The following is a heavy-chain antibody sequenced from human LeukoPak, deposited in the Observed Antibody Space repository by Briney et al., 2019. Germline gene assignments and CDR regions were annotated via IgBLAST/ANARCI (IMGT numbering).Heavy chain of an antibody. Sequence: SETLSLTCTVSGGSISSSSYYWGWIRQPPGKGLERIGSIYYSGSTYYNPSLKSRVTISVDTSKNQFSLKLSSVTAADTAVYYCARLGWGVGEYYFDYWGQGTLVTVSS. CDR2: IYYSGST. D-gene: IGHD3-10*01. V-gene: IGHV4-39*07. J-gene: IGHJ4*02. CDR3: ARLGWGVGEYYFDY. CDR1: GGSISSSSYY.